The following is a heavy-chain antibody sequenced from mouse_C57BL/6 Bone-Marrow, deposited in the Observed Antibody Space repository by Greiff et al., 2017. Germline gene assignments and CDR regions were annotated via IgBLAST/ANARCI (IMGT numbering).Heavy chain of an antibody. CDR2: IHPNSGST. CDR3: ARRRRSSGAMDY. CDR1: GYTFTSYW. J-gene: IGHJ4*01. V-gene: IGHV1-64*01. D-gene: IGHD1-1*01. Sequence: QVQLQQPGAELVKPGASVKLSCKASGYTFTSYWMNWVKQRPGQGLEWIGMIHPNSGSTNYNEKFKSKATLTVDKSYSTAYMQLSSLTSEDSAVYYSARRRRSSGAMDYWGQGTSVTVSS.